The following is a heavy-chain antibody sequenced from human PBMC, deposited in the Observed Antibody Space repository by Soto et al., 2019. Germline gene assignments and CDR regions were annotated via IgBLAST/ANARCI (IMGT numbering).Heavy chain of an antibody. D-gene: IGHD2-21*01. CDR1: GFSISSNY. Sequence: ELQLVETGGGWIQTGGSLRLSCAASGFSISSNYIAWVRQSPGKGLEWVSTTFSGGNTEYAASVKGRCSISRDNYKNTLYLQMDNLRVEDTAVYYCARKPPSAIQWWAFGMDVWGQGTTVSVSS. CDR2: TFSGGNT. V-gene: IGHV3-53*02. J-gene: IGHJ6*02. CDR3: ARKPPSAIQWWAFGMDV.